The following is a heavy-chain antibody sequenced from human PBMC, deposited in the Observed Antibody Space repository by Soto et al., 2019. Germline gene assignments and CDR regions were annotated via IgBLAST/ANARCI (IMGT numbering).Heavy chain of an antibody. Sequence: QLQLQESGPGLVKPSETLSLTCTVSGGSISSSSYYWGWIRQPPGKGLEWIGSIYYSGSTYYNPSLKSRVTISVDTSKNQFSLKLSSVTAADTAVYYCARRPSSGDYASYFDLWGRGTLVTVSS. CDR2: IYYSGST. CDR1: GGSISSSSYY. CDR3: ARRPSSGDYASYFDL. D-gene: IGHD4-17*01. J-gene: IGHJ2*01. V-gene: IGHV4-39*01.